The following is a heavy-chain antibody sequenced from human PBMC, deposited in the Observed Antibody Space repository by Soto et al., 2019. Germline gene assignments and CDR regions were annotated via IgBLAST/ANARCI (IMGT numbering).Heavy chain of an antibody. CDR1: GFTFRKHV. J-gene: IGHJ3*01. CDR3: AREADAFDF. V-gene: IGHV3-33*01. Sequence: QVLLLESGGGVVQPGTSLRLSCAASGFTFRKHVMHWVRQSPGKGLEWLGAMWYDGSYSYQADSVRGRFTFSRDNSKNTVYVQMNDLRPEDTAVYYCAREADAFDFWGQGTMVIVSS. CDR2: MWYDGSYS.